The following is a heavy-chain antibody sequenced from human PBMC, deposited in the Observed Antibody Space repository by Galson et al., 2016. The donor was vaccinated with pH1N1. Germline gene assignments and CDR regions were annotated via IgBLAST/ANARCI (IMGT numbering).Heavy chain of an antibody. J-gene: IGHJ6*02. Sequence: SLRLSCAASGSSFSSSDMYWVRQAPGKGLEWVAVIWSDARITNYGDSVMGRFTISRDNSKKTLFLQMRSLRVEDTAVYYCARDRGGLNSMDVWGRGTTVTVSS. V-gene: IGHV3-33*01. CDR3: ARDRGGLNSMDV. CDR1: GSSFSSSD. CDR2: IWSDARIT. D-gene: IGHD1-26*01.